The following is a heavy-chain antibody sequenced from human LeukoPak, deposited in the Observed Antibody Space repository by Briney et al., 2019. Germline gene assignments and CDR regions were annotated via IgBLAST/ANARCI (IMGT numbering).Heavy chain of an antibody. CDR1: GDSISSSNCY. J-gene: IGHJ4*02. CDR3: ARDFIKYYDFWSGYPPSYFDY. Sequence: SETLSLTCTVSGDSISSSNCYWGWIRQPPGKGLEWIGSIYHSGSTYYNPSLKSRVTISVDTSKNQFSLKLSSVTAADTAVYYCARDFIKYYDFWSGYPPSYFDYWGQGTLVTVSS. D-gene: IGHD3-3*01. V-gene: IGHV4-39*07. CDR2: IYHSGST.